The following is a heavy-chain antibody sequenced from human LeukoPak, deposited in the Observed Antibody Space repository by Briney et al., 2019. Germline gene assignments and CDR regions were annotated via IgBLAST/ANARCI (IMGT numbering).Heavy chain of an antibody. V-gene: IGHV1-2*06. CDR3: ARGGYDFVYYYYGMDV. CDR1: GYTFTDYY. D-gene: IGHD3-3*01. CDR2: INPNSGGT. J-gene: IGHJ6*02. Sequence: SSVKVSCKASGYTFTDYYMHWLRQAPGQGLEWMGRINPNSGGTNYAQKFQGRVTMTRDTSISTAYMELSRLRSDDTAVYYCARGGYDFVYYYYGMDVWGQGTTVTVSS.